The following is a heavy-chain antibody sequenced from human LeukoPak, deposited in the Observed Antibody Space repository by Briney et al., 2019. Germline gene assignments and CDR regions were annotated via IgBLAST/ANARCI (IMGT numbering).Heavy chain of an antibody. D-gene: IGHD5-18*01. J-gene: IGHJ4*02. V-gene: IGHV1-46*01. CDR2: INPSGGST. CDR1: GYTFTSYY. Sequence: ASVKVSCKASGYTFTSYYMHWVRQAPGQGLEWMGIINPSGGSTSYARKFQGRVTMTRDMSTSTVYMELSSLRSEDTAVYYCASPVDTAMAFDYWGQGTLVTVSS. CDR3: ASPVDTAMAFDY.